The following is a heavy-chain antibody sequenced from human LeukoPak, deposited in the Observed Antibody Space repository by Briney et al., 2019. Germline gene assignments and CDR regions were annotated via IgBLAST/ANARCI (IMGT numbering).Heavy chain of an antibody. V-gene: IGHV4-39*01. J-gene: IGHJ4*02. Sequence: SETLSLTRTVSGGSISSSSYYWGWIRQPPGKGLEWIGSIYYSGSTYYNPSLKSRVTISVDTSKNQFSLKLSSVTAADTAVYYCVGSFIRFLDYWGQGTLVTVSS. D-gene: IGHD3-3*01. CDR1: GGSISSSSYY. CDR3: VGSFIRFLDY. CDR2: IYYSGST.